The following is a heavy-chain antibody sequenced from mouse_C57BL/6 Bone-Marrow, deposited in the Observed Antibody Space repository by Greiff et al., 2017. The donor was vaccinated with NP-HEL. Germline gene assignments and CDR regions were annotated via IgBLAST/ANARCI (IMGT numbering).Heavy chain of an antibody. V-gene: IGHV5-4*01. Sequence: EVQLQQSGGGLVKPGGSLKLSCAASGFTFSSYAMSWVRQTPEKRLEWVATISDGGSYTYYPDNVKGRFTISRDNAKNNLYLQMSHLKSEDTAMYYCAFYPHYWGQGTSVTVSS. J-gene: IGHJ4*01. CDR1: GFTFSSYA. CDR2: ISDGGSYT. D-gene: IGHD2-1*01. CDR3: AFYPHY.